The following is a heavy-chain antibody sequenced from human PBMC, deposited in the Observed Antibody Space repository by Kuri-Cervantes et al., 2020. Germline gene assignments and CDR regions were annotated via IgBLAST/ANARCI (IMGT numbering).Heavy chain of an antibody. CDR1: GDSVSSNSAA. CDR3: TTLLWPLGNRWGPNDY. D-gene: IGHD3-10*01. J-gene: IGHJ4*02. CDR2: TYYRSKWYN. V-gene: IGHV6-1*01. Sequence: SETLSLTCAISGDSVSSNSAAWNWIRQSPSRGLEWLGRTYYRSKWYNDYAVSVKSRITINPDTSKNQFSLQLNSVTPEDTAVYYCTTLLWPLGNRWGPNDYWGQGTLVTVSS.